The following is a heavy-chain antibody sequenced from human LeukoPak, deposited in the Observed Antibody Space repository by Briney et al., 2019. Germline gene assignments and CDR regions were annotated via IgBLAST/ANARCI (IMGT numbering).Heavy chain of an antibody. CDR1: GYTFTGYY. V-gene: IGHV1-2*02. Sequence: ASVKVSCKASGYTFTGYYMHWVRQAPGQGLEWMGWINPNSGGTNYAQKFQGRVTMTRDTSISTAYMELSRLRSDDTAVYYCARVVVHGDDLYDAFDIWGQGTMVTVSS. J-gene: IGHJ3*02. CDR3: ARVVVHGDDLYDAFDI. CDR2: INPNSGGT. D-gene: IGHD4-17*01.